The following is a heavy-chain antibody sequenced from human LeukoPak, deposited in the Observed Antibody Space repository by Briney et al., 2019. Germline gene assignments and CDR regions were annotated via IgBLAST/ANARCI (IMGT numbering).Heavy chain of an antibody. CDR3: ARSYTNYYDSSGYYYNYGMDV. D-gene: IGHD3-22*01. J-gene: IGHJ6*02. V-gene: IGHV3-30-3*01. CDR1: RFTFSNYA. CDR2: ISYDGSNK. Sequence: GGCLRLSCADSRFTFSNYAMHWVRQAPGKGLEGVAVISYDGSNKYYADSVKGRFTISRDNSRNTVYMEMNSLRAEDTAVYYCARSYTNYYDSSGYYYNYGMDVWGQATTVTVSS.